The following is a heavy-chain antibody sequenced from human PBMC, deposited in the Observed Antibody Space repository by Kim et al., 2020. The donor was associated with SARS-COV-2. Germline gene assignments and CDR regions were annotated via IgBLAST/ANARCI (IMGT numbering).Heavy chain of an antibody. CDR3: ARVGDHGWFDP. J-gene: IGHJ5*02. D-gene: IGHD3-16*01. Sequence: TYYNPSLKSRVTISVDTSKNQFSLKLSSVTAADTAVYYCARVGDHGWFDPWGQGTLVTVSS. V-gene: IGHV4-39*07. CDR2: T.